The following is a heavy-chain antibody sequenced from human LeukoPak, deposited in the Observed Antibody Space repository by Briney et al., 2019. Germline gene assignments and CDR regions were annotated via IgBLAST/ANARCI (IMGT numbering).Heavy chain of an antibody. Sequence: ASVKVSFKASGYTFTCYYMHWVRQAPGQGLWVVGGINPNSGGTNYAQKFQGRVTMTRDTSISTAYMELSRLRSDDTAVYYCARGIFPGIAAAGFDPWGQGTLVTVSS. J-gene: IGHJ5*02. CDR3: ARGIFPGIAAAGFDP. CDR2: INPNSGGT. CDR1: GYTFTCYY. D-gene: IGHD6-13*01. V-gene: IGHV1-2*02.